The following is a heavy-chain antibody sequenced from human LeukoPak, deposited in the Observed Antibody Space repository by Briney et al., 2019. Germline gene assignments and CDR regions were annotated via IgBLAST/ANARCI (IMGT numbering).Heavy chain of an antibody. CDR1: GFTFGDYW. CDR3: ARGIPDFYFYMDV. CDR2: INDDGGAT. Sequence: GGSLRLSCAASGFTFGDYWMHWIRHVPGKGPVWVSRINDDGGATITAGFGKGRFTISRDNAKNVLYLQMDSLRAEDTAIYYCARGIPDFYFYMDVWGKGTTVSASS. J-gene: IGHJ6*03. V-gene: IGHV3-74*01. D-gene: IGHD2-21*01.